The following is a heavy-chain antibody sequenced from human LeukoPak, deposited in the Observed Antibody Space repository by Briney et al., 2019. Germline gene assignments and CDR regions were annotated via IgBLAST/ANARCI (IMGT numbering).Heavy chain of an antibody. J-gene: IGHJ4*02. CDR1: GGSISSGGYY. Sequence: TSETLSLTCTVSGGSISSGGYYWSWIRQPPGKGLEWIGYIYHGGSTYYNPSLKSRVTISVDRSKNQFSLKLSSVTAADTAVYYCAREATIFGVVIPDSNSKGDYWGQGTLVTVSS. CDR2: IYHGGST. V-gene: IGHV4-30-2*01. CDR3: AREATIFGVVIPDSNSKGDY. D-gene: IGHD3-3*01.